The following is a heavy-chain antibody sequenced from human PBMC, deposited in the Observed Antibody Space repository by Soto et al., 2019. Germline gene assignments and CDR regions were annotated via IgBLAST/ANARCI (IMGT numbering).Heavy chain of an antibody. D-gene: IGHD2-15*01. Sequence: QVQLQESGPGLVKPSQNLSLTCTVSGGAISSGDYYWSWIRQPPGKGLEWSGYIYYRGSTYYNPSLKSRVTISVDTSKNQFSLKLSSVTAADTAVYYCARARGARYFDYWGQGTLVTVSS. CDR3: ARARGARYFDY. CDR1: GGAISSGDYY. V-gene: IGHV4-30-4*01. CDR2: IYYRGST. J-gene: IGHJ4*02.